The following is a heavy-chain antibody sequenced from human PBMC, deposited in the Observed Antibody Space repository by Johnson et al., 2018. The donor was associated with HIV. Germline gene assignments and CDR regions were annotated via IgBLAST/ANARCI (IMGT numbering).Heavy chain of an antibody. CDR2: IYSDDMT. CDR1: GFTVSRNY. J-gene: IGHJ3*02. Sequence: MHLVESGGGLIQSGGSLRLSCAASGFTVSRNYMSWVRQAPGKGLEWVSVIYSDDMTYYADSVKGRFTLSRVNSKNTLYLQMNNLGPEDTAVYYCAKAELIRFGELNDGFDIWGQGTMVTVSS. D-gene: IGHD3-10*01. CDR3: AKAELIRFGELNDGFDI. V-gene: IGHV3-66*03.